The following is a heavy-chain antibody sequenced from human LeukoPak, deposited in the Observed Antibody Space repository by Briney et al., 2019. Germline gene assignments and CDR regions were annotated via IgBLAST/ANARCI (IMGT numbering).Heavy chain of an antibody. D-gene: IGHD1-26*01. V-gene: IGHV1-18*01. CDR2: ISAYNGNT. J-gene: IGHJ4*02. Sequence: ASVKVSCKASGYTFTSYGISWVRQAPGQGLEWMGWISAYNGNTNYVQKLQGRVTMNPDTSTRTAYMELRSLRSEDTAVYYCARVYSGSYYFDYWGQGTLVTVSS. CDR1: GYTFTSYG. CDR3: ARVYSGSYYFDY.